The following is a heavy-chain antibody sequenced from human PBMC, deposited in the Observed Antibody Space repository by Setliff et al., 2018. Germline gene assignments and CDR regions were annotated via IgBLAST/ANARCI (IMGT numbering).Heavy chain of an antibody. CDR2: IIPVLGMT. V-gene: IGHV1-69*10. CDR1: GDPFNAYG. J-gene: IGHJ6*03. D-gene: IGHD4-17*01. CDR3: ARGPSPTVTPSRLIYFYHMDV. Sequence: RASVKVSCKDSGDPFNAYGVSWVRQAPGQGLEWMGAIIPVLGMTDYAQKFQGRLTITADQSTTTVYMELSSLRFDDTALYYCARGPSPTVTPSRLIYFYHMDVWGTGTTVTVSS.